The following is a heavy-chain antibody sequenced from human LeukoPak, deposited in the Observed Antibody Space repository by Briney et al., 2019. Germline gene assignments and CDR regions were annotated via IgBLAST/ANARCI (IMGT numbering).Heavy chain of an antibody. CDR3: ARSFYYDTLTGYYFFDY. CDR2: ISSSSTTI. J-gene: IGHJ4*02. D-gene: IGHD3-9*01. CDR1: GYIFSSYS. V-gene: IGHV3-48*04. Sequence: GGPLRLFCVASGYIFSSYSINWARQAPGKGLEWVSYISSSSTTIYYADSVKGRFTITRDNAKNSLYLQMNSLRAEDTAVYYCARSFYYDTLTGYYFFDYWGQGTLVTVSS.